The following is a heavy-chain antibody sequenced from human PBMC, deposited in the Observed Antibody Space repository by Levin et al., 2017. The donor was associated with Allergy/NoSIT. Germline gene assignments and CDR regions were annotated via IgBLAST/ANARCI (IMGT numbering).Heavy chain of an antibody. CDR1: GYTFTGYY. J-gene: IGHJ5*02. V-gene: IGHV1-2*02. Sequence: ASVKVSCKASGYTFTGYYMHWVRQAPGQGLEWMGWINPNSGGTNYAQKFQGRVTMTRDTSISTAYMELSRLRSDDTAVYYCARDRGVAVAGTEPYNWFDPWGQGTLVTVSS. CDR2: INPNSGGT. CDR3: ARDRGVAVAGTEPYNWFDP. D-gene: IGHD6-19*01.